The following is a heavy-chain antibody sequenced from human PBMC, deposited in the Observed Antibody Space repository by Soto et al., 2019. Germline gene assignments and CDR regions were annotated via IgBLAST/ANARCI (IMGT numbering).Heavy chain of an antibody. V-gene: IGHV1-18*04. D-gene: IGHD1-26*01. CDR1: GYTFTNFG. CDR2: ITPYNGNA. CDR3: ARARMFSGAHHDY. J-gene: IGHJ4*02. Sequence: QVHLVQSGAVVENPGASVKVSCKASGYTFTNFGINWVRQAPGQGLEWMGWITPYNGNANYPQKHQDRITITTDPSTNTAYLELRSLRSDDTAVYFCARARMFSGAHHDYWGQGTRVTVSS.